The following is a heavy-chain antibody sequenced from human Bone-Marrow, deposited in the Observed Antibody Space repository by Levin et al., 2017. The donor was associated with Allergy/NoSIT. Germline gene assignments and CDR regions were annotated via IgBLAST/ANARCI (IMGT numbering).Heavy chain of an antibody. J-gene: IGHJ4*02. CDR1: GFTFSSYA. D-gene: IGHD3-10*01. Sequence: GESLKISCAASGFTFSSYAMHWVRQAPGKGLEWVAVISYDGSNKYYADSVKGRFTISRDNSKNTLYLQMNSLRAEDTAVYYCARVWFGELFPDYWGQGTLVTVSS. V-gene: IGHV3-30-3*01. CDR2: ISYDGSNK. CDR3: ARVWFGELFPDY.